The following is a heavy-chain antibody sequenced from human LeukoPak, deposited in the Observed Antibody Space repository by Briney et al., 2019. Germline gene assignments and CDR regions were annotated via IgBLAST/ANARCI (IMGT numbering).Heavy chain of an antibody. CDR1: GYTFTGYY. CDR3: ARDYCSSTSCYRYYYGMAV. CDR2: INPNSGGT. D-gene: IGHD2-2*02. Sequence: GASVKISCKASGYTFTGYYMHWVRQAPGQGLEWMGWINPNSGGTNYAQKFQGRVTMTRDTSISTAYMELSRLRSDDTAVYYCARDYCSSTSCYRYYYGMAVWGQGTTVTVSS. J-gene: IGHJ6*02. V-gene: IGHV1-2*02.